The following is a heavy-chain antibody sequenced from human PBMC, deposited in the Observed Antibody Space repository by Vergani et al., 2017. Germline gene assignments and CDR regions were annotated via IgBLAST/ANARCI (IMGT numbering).Heavy chain of an antibody. CDR2: ISGSGGST. J-gene: IGHJ5*02. CDR1: GCTFSSYA. CDR3: AKTLYSYVSSGYYFNWFDP. Sequence: EVQLLESGGGLVQPGGSLRLSCAASGCTFSSYAMSWVRQAPGKGLEWVSAISGSGGSTYYADSVKGRFTIAIDNSKKTLYLQMNSLRAEDTAVYYCAKTLYSYVSSGYYFNWFDPWGQGTLVTVSS. V-gene: IGHV3-23*01. D-gene: IGHD3-22*01.